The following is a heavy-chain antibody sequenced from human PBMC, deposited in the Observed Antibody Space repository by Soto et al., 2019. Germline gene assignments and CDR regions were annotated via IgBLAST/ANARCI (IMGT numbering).Heavy chain of an antibody. Sequence: QVQLQQWGAGLLKPSETLSLTCAVYGGSFSGYYWSWIRQPPGKGLEWIGEINHSGSTNYNPSLKSRVTISVDTSKNQFSLKLSSVTAADTAVYYRARWGSGAKPMAPYYYYYMDVWDKGTTVTVSS. CDR2: INHSGST. CDR3: ARWGSGAKPMAPYYYYYMDV. V-gene: IGHV4-34*01. CDR1: GGSFSGYY. J-gene: IGHJ6*03. D-gene: IGHD3-10*01.